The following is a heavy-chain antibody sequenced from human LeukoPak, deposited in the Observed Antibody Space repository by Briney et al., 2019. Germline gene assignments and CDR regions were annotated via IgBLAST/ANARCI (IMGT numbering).Heavy chain of an antibody. CDR3: AKAGGATITIDY. V-gene: IGHV1-2*02. D-gene: IGHD5-24*01. Sequence: ASVKVSCKASGYTFTGYYMYWVRHAPGQGLEWMGWINPKSGGANYAQKFQGRVTMTRDTSISTAYMEVSSLRSDDTAVYYCAKAGGATITIDYWGQGTLVTVSS. CDR2: INPKSGGA. CDR1: GYTFTGYY. J-gene: IGHJ4*02.